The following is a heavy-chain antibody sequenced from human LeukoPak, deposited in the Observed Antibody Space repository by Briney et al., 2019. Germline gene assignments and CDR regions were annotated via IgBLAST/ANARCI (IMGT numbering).Heavy chain of an antibody. J-gene: IGHJ4*02. CDR3: ARVAKERVGGVYYFDY. D-gene: IGHD1-1*01. Sequence: PGGSLRLSCAASGFTFSDYDMHWVRQATGKGLEWVSAIGTAGDTYYTGSVKGQFTISRENAKNSLYLQVNSLRAGDTAVYYCARVAKERVGGVYYFDYWGQGTLVTVSS. V-gene: IGHV3-13*01. CDR1: GFTFSDYD. CDR2: IGTAGDT.